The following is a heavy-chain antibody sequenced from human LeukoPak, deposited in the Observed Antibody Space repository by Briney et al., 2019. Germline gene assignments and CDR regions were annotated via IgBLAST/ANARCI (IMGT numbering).Heavy chain of an antibody. J-gene: IGHJ4*02. CDR2: IKQDGSEK. D-gene: IGHD3-16*02. CDR1: GFTFSSYW. Sequence: GGSLRLSCAASGFTFSSYWMSWVRQAPGKGLEWVANIKQDGSEKYYVDSVKGRFTISRDNAKNSLYLQMNSLRAEDTAVYYCATETGYYDYVWGSYRYYVFDYWGQGTLVTVSS. CDR3: ATETGYYDYVWGSYRYYVFDY. V-gene: IGHV3-7*01.